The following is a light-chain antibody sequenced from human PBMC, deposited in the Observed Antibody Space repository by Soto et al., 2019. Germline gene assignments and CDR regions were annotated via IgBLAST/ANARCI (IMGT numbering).Light chain of an antibody. V-gene: IGKV1-9*01. CDR1: QDIRSH. CDR3: QQVNGYPHT. CDR2: AAS. J-gene: IGKJ2*01. Sequence: DIQLTQSPSFLSASVGDRVTITCRASQDIRSHLAWYQHIPGKGPKLLIFAASTLQSGVPSRFRGSGSGTEFTLAISSLQPEDFATYYCQQVNGYPHTFGQGTKLEIK.